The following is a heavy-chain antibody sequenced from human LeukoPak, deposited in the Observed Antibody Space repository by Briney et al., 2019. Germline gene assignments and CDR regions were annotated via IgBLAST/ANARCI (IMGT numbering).Heavy chain of an antibody. CDR3: AKEGHGSSLDY. Sequence: GGSLRLSCAASGFTFSSYGMHWVRQAPGKGLEWVAVISYDGSNKYYADSVKGRFTISRDNSKNTLYLQMNSLRAEDTAVYHCAKEGHGSSLDYWGQGTLVTVSS. CDR2: ISYDGSNK. J-gene: IGHJ4*02. V-gene: IGHV3-30*18. CDR1: GFTFSSYG. D-gene: IGHD6-13*01.